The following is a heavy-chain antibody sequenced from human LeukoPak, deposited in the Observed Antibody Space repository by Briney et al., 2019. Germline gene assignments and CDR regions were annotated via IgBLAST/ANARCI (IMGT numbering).Heavy chain of an antibody. J-gene: IGHJ5*02. D-gene: IGHD2/OR15-2a*01. CDR1: GGSISTYY. V-gene: IGHV4-4*07. Sequence: SETLSLTCTVSGGSISTYYWNWIRQPAGKGLEWIGRIYTSGNTNYKPSLQSRVTISVDTAKNQFSLKLSSVTAADTAVYYCTRGDNTWGQGTLVTVSS. CDR3: TRGDNT. CDR2: IYTSGNT.